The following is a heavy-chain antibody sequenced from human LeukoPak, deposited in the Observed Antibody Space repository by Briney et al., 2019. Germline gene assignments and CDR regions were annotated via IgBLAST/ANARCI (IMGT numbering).Heavy chain of an antibody. CDR2: IYYTGST. CDR3: ARVGFGNTPHPIDY. Sequence: SETLSLTCTVSGASVTSDHWSWLRPPPGKGLEWIGYIYYTGSTNYNPSLKSRVTISVDTSKNQFSLELSSVTAADTAVYYCARVGFGNTPHPIDYWGQGTLVTVSS. D-gene: IGHD4-23*01. J-gene: IGHJ4*02. V-gene: IGHV4-59*02. CDR1: GASVTSDH.